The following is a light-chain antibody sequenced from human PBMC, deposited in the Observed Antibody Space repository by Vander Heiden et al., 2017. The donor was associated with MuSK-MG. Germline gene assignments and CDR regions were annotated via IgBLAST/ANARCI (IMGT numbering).Light chain of an antibody. J-gene: IGLJ2*01. V-gene: IGLV3-9*01. Sequence: SYELTQPFSGSVALGQTARSTCGGNNIGSKNVHWYQQKPGQARVLVIYRDTNRPSGIPERFSGSNSWNTATLTISRAQAGDEADYYCQVWDSSTEVFGGGTKLTVL. CDR2: RDT. CDR3: QVWDSSTEV. CDR1: NIGSKN.